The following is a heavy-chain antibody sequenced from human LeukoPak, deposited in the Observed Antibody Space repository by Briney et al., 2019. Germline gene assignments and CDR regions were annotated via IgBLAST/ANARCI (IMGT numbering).Heavy chain of an antibody. J-gene: IGHJ4*02. D-gene: IGHD6-19*01. CDR1: GSTFSSYS. CDR3: ARYRRSSGWYGPPGHPDY. CDR2: ISSSSSTI. V-gene: IGHV3-48*02. Sequence: GGSLRLSCAASGSTFSSYSMNGVRQAPGKGLEWVSYISSSSSTIYYADSVKGRFTISRDNAKNSLYLQMNSLRDEDTAVYYCARYRRSSGWYGPPGHPDYWGQGTLVTVSS.